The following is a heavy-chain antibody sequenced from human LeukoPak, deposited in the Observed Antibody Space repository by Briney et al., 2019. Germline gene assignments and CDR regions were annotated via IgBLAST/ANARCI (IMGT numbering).Heavy chain of an antibody. Sequence: WGSLRLSCAASEFTFSSYAMSWVRQAPGKGLEWVSSISSSSSYIYYADSVKGRFTISRDNAKNSLYLQMNSLRDEDTAVYYCARDYVQDYWGQGTLVTVSS. J-gene: IGHJ4*02. CDR1: EFTFSSYA. V-gene: IGHV3-21*01. CDR3: ARDYVQDY. D-gene: IGHD3-16*01. CDR2: ISSSSSYI.